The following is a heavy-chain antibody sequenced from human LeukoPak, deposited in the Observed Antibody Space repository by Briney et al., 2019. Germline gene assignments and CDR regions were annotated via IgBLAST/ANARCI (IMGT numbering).Heavy chain of an antibody. CDR3: ARERLRSFDY. V-gene: IGHV4-59*01. CDR2: IYNSGST. D-gene: IGHD4-17*01. Sequence: PSETLSLTCTVSGGSITGYYWSWIRQPPGKGLEWIGYIYNSGSTNYNPSLKSRVTISVDTSKNQFSLKLTSVTAADPAVYYCARERLRSFDYWGQGTLVTVSS. J-gene: IGHJ4*02. CDR1: GGSITGYY.